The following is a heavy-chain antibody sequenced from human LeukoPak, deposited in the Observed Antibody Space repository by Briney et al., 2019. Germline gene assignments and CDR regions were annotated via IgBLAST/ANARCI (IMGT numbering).Heavy chain of an antibody. Sequence: GGSLRLSCAASGFIVSGNYMSWVRQAPGKGLEWISIIYGGHVTSYADSVKGRFTISRDDSENTLYLQMNNLRVEDTALYYCARGLYSSYWFFHGGRGTLVTVSS. V-gene: IGHV3-53*01. D-gene: IGHD6-13*01. J-gene: IGHJ4*02. CDR3: ARGLYSSYWFFH. CDR2: IYGGHVT. CDR1: GFIVSGNY.